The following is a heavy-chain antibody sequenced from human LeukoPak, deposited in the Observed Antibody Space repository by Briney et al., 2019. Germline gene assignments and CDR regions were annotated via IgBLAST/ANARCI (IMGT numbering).Heavy chain of an antibody. J-gene: IGHJ4*02. CDR1: GYTFTSYG. D-gene: IGHD6-13*01. Sequence: ASVKVFCKASGYTFTSYGISWVRQAPGQGLEWMGWISAYNGNTNYAQKLQGRVTMTTDTSTSTAYMELRSLRSDDTAVYYCAREGSGSSWYLGLFDYWGQGTLVTVSS. CDR2: ISAYNGNT. V-gene: IGHV1-18*01. CDR3: AREGSGSSWYLGLFDY.